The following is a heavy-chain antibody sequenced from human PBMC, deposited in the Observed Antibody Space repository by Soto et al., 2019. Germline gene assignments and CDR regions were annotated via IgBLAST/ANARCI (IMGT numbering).Heavy chain of an antibody. D-gene: IGHD6-13*01. J-gene: IGHJ5*02. Sequence: QVQLVQSGADLTKPGSSVKVSCEASGGSFSNSSISWVRQAPGQGLEWMGGIIPLFGTTNYAQKFRGRVTITAEESTSTAYMEMSSLRFEDTAVYYCARAHGSSWYNWFDPWGQGTLVTVSS. CDR3: ARAHGSSWYNWFDP. CDR2: IIPLFGTT. CDR1: GGSFSNSS. V-gene: IGHV1-69*01.